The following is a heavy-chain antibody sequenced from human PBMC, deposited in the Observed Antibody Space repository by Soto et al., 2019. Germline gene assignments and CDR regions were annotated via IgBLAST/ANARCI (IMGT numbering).Heavy chain of an antibody. CDR2: IYNGGST. D-gene: IGHD6-13*01. V-gene: IGHV3-53*04. J-gene: IGHJ5*02. Sequence: VQVVESGGGLVQPGGSLRLSCAASGFTVTGNSMSWVRQAPGKGLEWVSVIYNGGSTYYADSVKGRFTISRHNSKNTLYLEMNSLRLEDTAVYYCARGVRGSLNWFDPWGLGTLVTVSS. CDR3: ARGVRGSLNWFDP. CDR1: GFTVTGNS.